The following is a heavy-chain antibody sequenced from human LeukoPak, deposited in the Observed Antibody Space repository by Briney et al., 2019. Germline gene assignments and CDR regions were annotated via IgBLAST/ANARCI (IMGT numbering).Heavy chain of an antibody. D-gene: IGHD2-2*01. J-gene: IGHJ4*02. CDR3: ARVRLDCSSTSCYPEYYFDY. V-gene: IGHV3-30*02. CDR1: GFTFSSYG. Sequence: GGSLRLSCAAPGFTFSSYGMHWVRQAPGKGLEWVAFIRYDGSNKYYADSVKGRFTISRDNSKNTLYLQMNSLRAEDTAVYYCARVRLDCSSTSCYPEYYFDYWGQGTLVTVSS. CDR2: IRYDGSNK.